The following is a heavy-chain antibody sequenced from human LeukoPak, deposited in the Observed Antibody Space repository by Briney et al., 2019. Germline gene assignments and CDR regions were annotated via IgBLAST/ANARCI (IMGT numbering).Heavy chain of an antibody. CDR3: AGDAHDFRVYDY. Sequence: SVKVSCKASGGTFSSYAISWVRQAPGQGLEWMGRIIPILGIANYAQKFQGRVTITADKSTSTAYMELSSLRSEDTAVYYCAGDAHDFRVYDYGGRGPLVTVSS. CDR2: IIPILGIA. CDR1: GGTFSSYA. D-gene: IGHD3/OR15-3a*01. J-gene: IGHJ4*02. V-gene: IGHV1-69*04.